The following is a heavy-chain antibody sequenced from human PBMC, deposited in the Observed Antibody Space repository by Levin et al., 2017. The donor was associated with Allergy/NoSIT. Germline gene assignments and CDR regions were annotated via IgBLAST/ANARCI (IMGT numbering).Heavy chain of an antibody. J-gene: IGHJ2*01. CDR1: AYSINSDYL. CDR2: IYHSGST. CDR3: ARAVSGGYHVDYWYFDL. Sequence: SETLSLTCAVSAYSINSDYLWGWIRQPPGKGLEWIGTIYHSGSTYYNPSLKSRVTMSVDTSTNQFSLKLSSVTAADAAVYYCARAVSGGYHVDYWYFDLWGRGTLVTVSS. D-gene: IGHD1-26*01. V-gene: IGHV4-38-2*01.